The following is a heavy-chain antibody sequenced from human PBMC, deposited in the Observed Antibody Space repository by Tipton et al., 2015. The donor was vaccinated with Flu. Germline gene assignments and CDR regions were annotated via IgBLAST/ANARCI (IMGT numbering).Heavy chain of an antibody. J-gene: IGHJ5*01. V-gene: IGHV4-4*07. CDR1: GGSISSFY. Sequence: GLVKPSETLSLTCTVSGGSISSFYWSWIRQPAGKGLEWIGRMYSSGTTKYNPSLKSRVTMSVDTTKNQFSLKLSSVTAADTAVYYCARGSGSGTYMIFDSWGLGTLVTVSS. CDR3: ARGSGSGTYMIFDS. D-gene: IGHD3-10*01. CDR2: MYSSGTT.